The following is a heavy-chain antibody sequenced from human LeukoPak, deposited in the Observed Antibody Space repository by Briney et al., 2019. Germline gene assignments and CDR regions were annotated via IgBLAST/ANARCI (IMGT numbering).Heavy chain of an antibody. J-gene: IGHJ6*03. CDR2: IRHDGSNK. D-gene: IGHD3-22*01. CDR1: GFTFSSYG. V-gene: IGHV3-30*02. Sequence: GGSLRLSCAASGFTFSSYGMHWVRQAPGKGLEWVAFIRHDGSNKYYADSVKGRFTISRDNSKNTLYLQMNSLRAGDTAVYYCAKGSKLVVLTRAHHLAVWGKGTTVTISS. CDR3: AKGSKLVVLTRAHHLAV.